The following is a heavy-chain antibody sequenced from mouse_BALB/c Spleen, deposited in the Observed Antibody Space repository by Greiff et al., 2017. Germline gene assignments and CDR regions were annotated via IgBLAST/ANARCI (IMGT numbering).Heavy chain of an antibody. CDR3: ARAYGNYGAWFAY. CDR1: GFNIKDTY. J-gene: IGHJ3*01. Sequence: EVQLVESGAELVKPGASVKLSCTASGFNIKDTYMHWVKQRPEQGLEWIGRIDPANGNTKYDPKFQGKATITADTSSNTAYLQLSSLTSEDTAVYYCARAYGNYGAWFAYWGQGTLVTVSA. CDR2: IDPANGNT. V-gene: IGHV14-3*02. D-gene: IGHD2-1*01.